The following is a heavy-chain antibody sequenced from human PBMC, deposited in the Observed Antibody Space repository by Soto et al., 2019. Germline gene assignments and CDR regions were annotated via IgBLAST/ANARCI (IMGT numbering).Heavy chain of an antibody. J-gene: IGHJ4*02. CDR3: ARDGQYSYGTFDY. V-gene: IGHV3-30-3*01. CDR1: GFTFSSYA. CDR2: ISYDGSNK. D-gene: IGHD5-18*01. Sequence: VGSLRLSCAASGFTFSSYAMHWVRQAPGKGLEWVAVISYDGSNKYYADSVKGRFTISRDNSKNTLYLQMNSLRAEDTAVYYCARDGQYSYGTFDYWGQGTLVTVSS.